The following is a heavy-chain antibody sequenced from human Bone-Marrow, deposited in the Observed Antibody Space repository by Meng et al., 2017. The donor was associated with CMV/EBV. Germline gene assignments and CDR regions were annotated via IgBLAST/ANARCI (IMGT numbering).Heavy chain of an antibody. CDR1: GFRFTTYW. D-gene: IGHD5-18*01. J-gene: IGHJ6*02. CDR3: ASGYPNYYYGMDV. V-gene: IGHV3-74*01. CDR2: VNNDGSST. Sequence: GESLKISCAASGFRFTTYWMFWVRQAPGKGLVWVSYVNNDGSSTNYADSVKGRFTISRDHARSTVYLQMNSLRAEDTAVYYCASGYPNYYYGMDVWGQGTTVTVSS.